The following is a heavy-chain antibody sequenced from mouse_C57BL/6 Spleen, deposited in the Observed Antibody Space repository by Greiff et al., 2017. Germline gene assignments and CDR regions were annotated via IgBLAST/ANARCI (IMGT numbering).Heavy chain of an antibody. J-gene: IGHJ4*01. V-gene: IGHV1-80*01. Sequence: VQLQESGAELVKPGASVKISCKASGYAFSSYWMNWVKQRPGKGLEWIGQIYPGDGDTNYNGKFKGKATLTADKSSSTAYMQLSSLTSEDSAVYFCARIFYYYAMDDWGQGTSVTVSS. CDR1: GYAFSSYW. CDR2: IYPGDGDT. CDR3: ARIFYYYAMDD.